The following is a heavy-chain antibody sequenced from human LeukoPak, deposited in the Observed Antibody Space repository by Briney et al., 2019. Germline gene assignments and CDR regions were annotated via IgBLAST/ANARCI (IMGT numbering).Heavy chain of an antibody. D-gene: IGHD4-23*01. J-gene: IGHJ4*02. V-gene: IGHV4-39*01. CDR2: IYYSGST. CDR1: GGSISSSSYH. Sequence: SETLSLTCTVSGGSISSSSYHWGWIRQPPGKGLEWIGSIYYSGSTYYNPSLKSRVTISVDTSKNQFSLKLSSVTAADTAVYYCARRIVVTRGFDYWGQGTLVTVSS. CDR3: ARRIVVTRGFDY.